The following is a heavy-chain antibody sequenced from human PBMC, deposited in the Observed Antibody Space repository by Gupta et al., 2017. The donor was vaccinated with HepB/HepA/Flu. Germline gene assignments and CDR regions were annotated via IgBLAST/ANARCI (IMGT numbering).Heavy chain of an antibody. D-gene: IGHD2-2*01. V-gene: IGHV1-69*06. CDR2: IIPIFGTA. Sequence: QVQLVQSGAEVKKPGSSVKVSCKASGGPFSSYAISWVRQAPGQGLEWMGGIIPIFGTANYSQKFQGRVTITADKSTSTAYMELSSLRSEDTAVYYCARVGGVVPAEIAPDYYYYYMDVWGKGTTVTVSS. CDR1: GGPFSSYA. CDR3: ARVGGVVPAEIAPDYYYYYMDV. J-gene: IGHJ6*03.